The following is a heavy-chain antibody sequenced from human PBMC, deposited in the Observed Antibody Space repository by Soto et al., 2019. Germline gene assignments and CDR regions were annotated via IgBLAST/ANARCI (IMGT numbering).Heavy chain of an antibody. J-gene: IGHJ6*03. D-gene: IGHD2-15*01. V-gene: IGHV4-34*01. CDR3: ARAGYCSGGSCFTIPYFYYYMDV. Sequence: PSETLSLTCAVYGGSFSGYYWSWIRQPPGKGLEWIGEINHSGSTNYNPSLKSRVTISVDTSKNQFSLKLSSVTAADTAVYYCARAGYCSGGSCFTIPYFYYYMDVWGKGTTVTVSS. CDR1: GGSFSGYY. CDR2: INHSGST.